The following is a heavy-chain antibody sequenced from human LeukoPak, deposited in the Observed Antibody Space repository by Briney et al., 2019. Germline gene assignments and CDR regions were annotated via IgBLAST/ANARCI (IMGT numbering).Heavy chain of an antibody. J-gene: IGHJ4*02. CDR3: ARHGSLGSGWLY. D-gene: IGHD6-19*01. CDR2: IYYSGST. CDR1: GGSISSTTYY. Sequence: PSETLSLTCTVSGGSISSTTYYWGWIRQPPGKGLEWIGSIYYSGSTYYNQSLKSRVTISVDTSTNQFSLNVTSVTAADTALYYCARHGSLGSGWLYWGQGTLVTVSS. V-gene: IGHV4-39*01.